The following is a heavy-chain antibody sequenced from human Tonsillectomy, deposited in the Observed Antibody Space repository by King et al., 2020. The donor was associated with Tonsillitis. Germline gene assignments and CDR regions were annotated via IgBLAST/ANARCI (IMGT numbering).Heavy chain of an antibody. Sequence: QLVQSGAEVKKPGASMKVSCKASGYTFTNYYMHWVRQAPGQGIEWMGIINPSGDSTNYAQKFQGRVTMTRDTSTSTVYMELSSLRSEDTAVYYCAREYSYGFSFDYWGQGTLVTVSS. CDR3: AREYSYGFSFDY. CDR2: INPSGDST. CDR1: GYTFTNYY. D-gene: IGHD5-18*01. V-gene: IGHV1-46*01. J-gene: IGHJ4*02.